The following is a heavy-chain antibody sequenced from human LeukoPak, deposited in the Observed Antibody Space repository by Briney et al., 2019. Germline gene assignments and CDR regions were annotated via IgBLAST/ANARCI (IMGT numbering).Heavy chain of an antibody. V-gene: IGHV3-48*01. CDR2: ISGSTNVI. CDR1: GFTFSTHT. D-gene: IGHD3-22*01. Sequence: GGSLRLSCAASGFTFSTHTMAWVRQAPGKGLEWLSYISGSTNVIYYADSVKGRFTISRDNAKDSLYLHMNSLRAEDTAVYYCARDLPYYYDSSGYYSFDYWGQGTLVTVSS. CDR3: ARDLPYYYDSSGYYSFDY. J-gene: IGHJ4*02.